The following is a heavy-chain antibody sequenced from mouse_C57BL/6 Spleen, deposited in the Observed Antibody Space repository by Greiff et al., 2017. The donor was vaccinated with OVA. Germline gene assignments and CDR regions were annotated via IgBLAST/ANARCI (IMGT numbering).Heavy chain of an antibody. Sequence: VQLQQSGPGLVAPSQSLSITCTVSGFSLTSYGVHWVRQPPGKGLEWLVVIWSDGSTTYNSALKSRLSISKDNSKSQVFLKMNSLQTDDTAMYYCARHQHGSSYSGYFDVWGTGTTVTVSS. D-gene: IGHD1-1*01. V-gene: IGHV2-6-1*01. CDR3: ARHQHGSSYSGYFDV. J-gene: IGHJ1*03. CDR1: GFSLTSYG. CDR2: IWSDGST.